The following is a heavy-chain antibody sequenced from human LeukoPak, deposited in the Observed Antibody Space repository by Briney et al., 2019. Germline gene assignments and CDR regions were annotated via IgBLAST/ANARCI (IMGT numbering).Heavy chain of an antibody. CDR3: ARILSSYFDWLFTFDY. CDR2: IFSNDEK. J-gene: IGHJ4*02. D-gene: IGHD3-9*01. Sequence: SGPTLVNPTETLTLTCTVSGFSLSNARMGVSWICQPPGKALEWLAHIFSNDEKSYSTSLKSRLTISKDTSKSQVVLTMTNMDPVDTATYYCARILSSYFDWLFTFDYWGQGTLVTVSS. CDR1: GFSLSNARMG. V-gene: IGHV2-26*01.